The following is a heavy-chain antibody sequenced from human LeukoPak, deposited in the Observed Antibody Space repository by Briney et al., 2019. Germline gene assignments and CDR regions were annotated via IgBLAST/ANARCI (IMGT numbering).Heavy chain of an antibody. Sequence: GGSLRLSCAASGFTFSSYSMNWVRQAPGKGLEWVSSISSSSSYIYYADSVKGRFTISRDNSKNTLYLQMNSLRAEDTAVYYCAKVKRLGISSRWGQGTLVTVSS. V-gene: IGHV3-21*04. D-gene: IGHD7-27*01. CDR3: AKVKRLGISSR. CDR2: ISSSSSYI. J-gene: IGHJ4*02. CDR1: GFTFSSYS.